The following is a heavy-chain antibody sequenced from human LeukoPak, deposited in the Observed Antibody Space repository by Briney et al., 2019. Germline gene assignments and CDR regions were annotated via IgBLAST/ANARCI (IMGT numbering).Heavy chain of an antibody. J-gene: IGHJ4*02. D-gene: IGHD3-22*01. CDR1: GGSISSSNYF. CDR3: ARLGSSGYSPLGC. CDR2: ISYSGST. Sequence: SETLSLTCTVSGGSISSSNYFWGWIRQPPGKGLEWIGSISYSGSTYYNPSLKSRVAISVDTSKNQFSLKLSSVTAADTAVYYCARLGSSGYSPLGCWGQGTLVTVSS. V-gene: IGHV4-39*01.